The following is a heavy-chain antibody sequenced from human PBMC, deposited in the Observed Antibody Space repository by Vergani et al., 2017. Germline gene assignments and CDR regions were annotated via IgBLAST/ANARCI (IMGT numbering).Heavy chain of an antibody. Sequence: QAQLQQWGAGLLKPSETLSLTCAFYGGSFNEYWWTWIREPPGKGLEWIGEIRHDGITQYSPSLKRRVTISMDTSTHQFSLNLRSVTAADTAVYYCAREGYCANGVCFTLFDVWGQGALVTVSS. CDR1: GGSFNEYW. CDR3: AREGYCANGVCFTLFDV. V-gene: IGHV4-34*01. J-gene: IGHJ4*02. D-gene: IGHD2-8*01. CDR2: IRHDGIT.